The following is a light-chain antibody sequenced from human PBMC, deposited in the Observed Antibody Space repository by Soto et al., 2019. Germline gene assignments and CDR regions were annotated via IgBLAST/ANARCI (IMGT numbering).Light chain of an antibody. CDR1: QGISSW. V-gene: IGKV1-12*01. Sequence: DIQMTQAPSSVSASVGDRVTITCRASQGISSWVAWYQQKTGKAPKLLIYAASSLQSGVPSRFSGSGSGTDFTLTISSLQPEDFATHYCQQADSFPLALGGGTKVEIK. CDR3: QQADSFPLA. CDR2: AAS. J-gene: IGKJ4*01.